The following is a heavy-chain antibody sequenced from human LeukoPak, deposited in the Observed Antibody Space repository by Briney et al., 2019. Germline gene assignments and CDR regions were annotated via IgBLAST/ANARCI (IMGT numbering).Heavy chain of an antibody. D-gene: IGHD2-8*02. CDR1: GFTFSSYS. CDR3: ATYRQVLLPFES. CDR2: ISSGSTYI. J-gene: IGHJ4*02. Sequence: GSLRLSCEASGFTFSSYSMNWVRQAPGKGLEWVSSISSGSTYIYYADSVKGRFTISRDNAKNSLYLQMNSLRAEDTAIYYCATYRQVLLPFESWGQGTLVTVSS. V-gene: IGHV3-21*04.